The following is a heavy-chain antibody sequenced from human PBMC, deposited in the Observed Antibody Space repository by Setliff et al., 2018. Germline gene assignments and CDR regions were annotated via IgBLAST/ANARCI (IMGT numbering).Heavy chain of an antibody. CDR3: ARDGLLWFGELLSEYYFDY. CDR1: RFTFSNYA. Sequence: GGSLRLSCAASRFTFSNYAMSWVRQAPGKGLEWVSAISASGSTIYYADSVKGRFTISRDNAKNSLYLQMTSLRAEDTAVYYCARDGLLWFGELLSEYYFDYWGQGTLVTVSS. V-gene: IGHV3-11*04. J-gene: IGHJ4*02. CDR2: ISASGSTI. D-gene: IGHD3-10*01.